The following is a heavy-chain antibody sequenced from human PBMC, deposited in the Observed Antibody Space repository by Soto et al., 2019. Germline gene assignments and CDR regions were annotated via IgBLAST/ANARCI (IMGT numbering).Heavy chain of an antibody. CDR2: ISYDGSNK. D-gene: IGHD6-13*01. CDR1: AFTFSSYG. Sequence: QVQLVESGGGVVQPGRSLRLSCAASAFTFSSYGMHWFRQAPGKGLEWVAVISYDGSNKYYTESVKGRFTISRDNAKNTXSLQMKSLRAEDTAVYFCAKETTLYSSSWYLSGMDVWGQGTTVTVSS. CDR3: AKETTLYSSSWYLSGMDV. J-gene: IGHJ6*02. V-gene: IGHV3-30*18.